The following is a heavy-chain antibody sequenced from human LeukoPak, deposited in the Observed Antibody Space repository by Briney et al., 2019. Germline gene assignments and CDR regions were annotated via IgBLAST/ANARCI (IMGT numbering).Heavy chain of an antibody. J-gene: IGHJ3*02. CDR2: IYYSGST. D-gene: IGHD2-2*01. V-gene: IGHV4-59*01. CDR3: AGATSREAFDI. CDR1: GGSISDYY. Sequence: SETLPLTCTVSGGSISDYYWSWIRQPPGKGLEWIGYIYYSGSTNYTPSLKSRVTISINTSKNQFSLRLSSVTAADTAVYYCAGATSREAFDIWGQGTRVTVSS.